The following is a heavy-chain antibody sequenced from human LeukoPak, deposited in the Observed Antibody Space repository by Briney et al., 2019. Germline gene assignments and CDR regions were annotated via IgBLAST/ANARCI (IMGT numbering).Heavy chain of an antibody. Sequence: PGGSLRLSCAASGFTFSTYSINWVRQAPGKGLEWVSSISSSSSYIYYADSVKGRFTISRDNAKSSLYLQMNSLRAEDTAVYYCARRTSYDSSGYWRGNYYYMDVWGKGTTVTVSS. V-gene: IGHV3-21*01. CDR2: ISSSSSYI. CDR1: GFTFSTYS. D-gene: IGHD3-22*01. J-gene: IGHJ6*03. CDR3: ARRTSYDSSGYWRGNYYYMDV.